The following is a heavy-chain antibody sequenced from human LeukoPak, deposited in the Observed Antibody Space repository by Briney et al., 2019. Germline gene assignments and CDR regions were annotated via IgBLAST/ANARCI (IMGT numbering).Heavy chain of an antibody. J-gene: IGHJ4*02. CDR3: ASLCLRDSYGLFY. V-gene: IGHV4-34*01. CDR2: INHSGST. Sequence: SETLSLTLAVYGGSFSGYYWSWIRQPPGNGLEWIVEINHSGSTNYNPSLKSRVTISVDTSKKQFSLKLSSVTAADTAVYYCASLCLRDSYGLFYWGQGTLVTVSS. CDR1: GGSFSGYY. D-gene: IGHD5-18*01.